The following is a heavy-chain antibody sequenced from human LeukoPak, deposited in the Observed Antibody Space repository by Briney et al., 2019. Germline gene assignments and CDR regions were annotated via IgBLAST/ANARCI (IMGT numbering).Heavy chain of an antibody. J-gene: IGHJ4*02. CDR3: ARQNSSGLDS. D-gene: IGHD3-22*01. V-gene: IGHV4-39*01. Sequence: PSETLSLTCTVSGGSISGSTDHWGWIRQPPGKGLEWIGIVYPSGATYYNPSLKSRVTISVDTSKNQFSLRLSSVTATDTAVYFCARQNSSGLDSWGQGTLVTVSS. CDR1: GGSISGSTDH. CDR2: VYPSGAT.